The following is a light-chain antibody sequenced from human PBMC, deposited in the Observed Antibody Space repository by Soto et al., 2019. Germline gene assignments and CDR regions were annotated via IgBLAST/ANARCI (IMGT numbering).Light chain of an antibody. CDR3: QQTYSSPPGA. CDR2: TAS. J-gene: IGKJ1*01. Sequence: MTQTPLSLSVTPGQPASISCKSSHRLLNSDGKTYVYWYQQKPGKAPKVLIYTASSLQSGAPSRFSGSGSGTDFTLSIGRLQPEDFATYYCQQTYSSPPGAFGQGTKVDNK. CDR1: HRLLNSDGKTY. V-gene: IGKV1-39*01.